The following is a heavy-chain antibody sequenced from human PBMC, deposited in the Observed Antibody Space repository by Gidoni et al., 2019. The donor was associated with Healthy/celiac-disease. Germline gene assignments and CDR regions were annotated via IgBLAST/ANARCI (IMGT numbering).Heavy chain of an antibody. CDR3: ARGSTSYYYYYYMDV. D-gene: IGHD2-2*01. V-gene: IGHV1-2*02. Sequence: QVQLVQSGAEVKKPGASVKVSCKASGYTFTGYYMHWVRQAPGQGLEWMGWINPNSGGTNYAQKFQGRVTMTRDTSISTAYMELSRLRSDDTAVYYCARGSTSYYYYYYMDVWGKGTTVTVSS. CDR2: INPNSGGT. J-gene: IGHJ6*03. CDR1: GYTFTGYY.